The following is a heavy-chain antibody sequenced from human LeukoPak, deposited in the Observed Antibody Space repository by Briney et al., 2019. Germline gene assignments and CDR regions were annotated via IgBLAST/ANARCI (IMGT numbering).Heavy chain of an antibody. Sequence: KSSQTLSLTCTVSGGSISSGGYYWSWIRQHPGKGLEWIGYIYYSGSTYYNPSLKSRVTISVDTSKNQFSLKLSSVTAADTAVYYCARGRGTHAPYYFDYWGQGTLVTVSS. J-gene: IGHJ4*02. V-gene: IGHV4-31*03. CDR3: ARGRGTHAPYYFDY. D-gene: IGHD3-16*01. CDR2: IYYSGST. CDR1: GGSISSGGYY.